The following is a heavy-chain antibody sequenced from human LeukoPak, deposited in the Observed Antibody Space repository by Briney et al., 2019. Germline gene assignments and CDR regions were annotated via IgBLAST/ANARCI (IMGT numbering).Heavy chain of an antibody. J-gene: IGHJ6*02. Sequence: GASVKVSCKASGGTFSSYAISWVRQAPGQGLEWMGRIIPILGIANYAQKFQGRVTITADKSTSTAYMELSSLRSEDTAVYYCASLMTSGSYGLSYYYGMDVWGQGTTVTVSS. V-gene: IGHV1-69*04. CDR3: ASLMTSGSYGLSYYYGMDV. CDR1: GGTFSSYA. D-gene: IGHD1-26*01. CDR2: IIPILGIA.